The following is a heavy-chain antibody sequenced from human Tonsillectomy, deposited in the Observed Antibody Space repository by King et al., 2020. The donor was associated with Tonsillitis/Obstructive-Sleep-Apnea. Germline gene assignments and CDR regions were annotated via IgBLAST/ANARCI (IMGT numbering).Heavy chain of an antibody. D-gene: IGHD3-10*01. J-gene: IGHJ2*01. CDR3: ARVGGDDGGIWYFDL. CDR1: GGSFSFYY. Sequence: VQLQQWGAGLLKPSETLSLTCAVYGGSFSFYYWSWIRQPPGKGLEWIGEISQGGSTSYNPSLKSRVTMSVDTSKSQFSLNLSSVTAADTAVYFCARVGGDDGGIWYFDLWGRGTLVTVSS. CDR2: ISQGGST. V-gene: IGHV4-34*01.